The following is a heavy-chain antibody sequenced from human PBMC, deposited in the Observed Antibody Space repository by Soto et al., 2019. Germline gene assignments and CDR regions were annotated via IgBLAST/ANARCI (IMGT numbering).Heavy chain of an antibody. Sequence: GGSLRLSCAASGFTFSNSGMNWVRQAPGKGLEWVAVISYDGSNKYYADSVKGRFTISRDNSKNTLYLQMNSLRAEDTAVYYCARDRVFCSSTSCYYYGMDVWGQGTTVTVSS. CDR1: GFTFSNSG. D-gene: IGHD2-2*01. CDR2: ISYDGSNK. J-gene: IGHJ6*02. V-gene: IGHV3-30-3*01. CDR3: ARDRVFCSSTSCYYYGMDV.